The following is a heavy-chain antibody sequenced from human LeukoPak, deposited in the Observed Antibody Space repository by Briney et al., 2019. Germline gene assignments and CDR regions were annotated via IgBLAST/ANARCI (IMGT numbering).Heavy chain of an antibody. Sequence: GGSLRLSCAASGFTFSSYEMNWVRQAPGKGLEWVSYISNSGGTIYYADSVRGRFTISRDNAKNSLYLQMNSLRAEDTAVYYCARADIVRTYYYYGMDVWGKGTTVTVSS. D-gene: IGHD2-8*01. J-gene: IGHJ6*04. CDR1: GFTFSSYE. CDR3: ARADIVRTYYYYGMDV. CDR2: ISNSGGTI. V-gene: IGHV3-48*03.